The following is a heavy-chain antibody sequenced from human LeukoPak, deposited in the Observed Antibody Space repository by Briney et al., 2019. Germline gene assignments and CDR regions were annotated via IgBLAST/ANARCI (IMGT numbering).Heavy chain of an antibody. J-gene: IGHJ3*02. D-gene: IGHD6-6*01. CDR3: ARGGIAARAAFDI. CDR1: GGTFSSYA. V-gene: IGHV1-69*04. CDR2: IIPILGIA. Sequence: ASVKVSCKASGGTFSSYAISWVRQAPGQGLEWMGRIIPILGIANYAQKFQGRVTITADKSTSTAYMELSSLRSEDTAVYYCARGGIAARAAFDIWGQGTMVTVSS.